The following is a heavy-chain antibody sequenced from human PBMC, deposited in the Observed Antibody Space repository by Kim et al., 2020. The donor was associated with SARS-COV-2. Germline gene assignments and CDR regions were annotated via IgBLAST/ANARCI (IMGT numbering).Heavy chain of an antibody. CDR3: ARGSTMRGRPFDP. D-gene: IGHD3-22*01. CDR2: SRNKANNYNT. CDR1: GFTFSDHY. J-gene: IGHJ5*02. V-gene: IGHV3-72*01. Sequence: GGSLRLSCAASGFTFSDHYMHWVRQAPGKGLEWVDRSRNKANNYNTEYAASVKGRFTISRDDSKNSFYLQMNSLKSEDTAVYYCARGSTMRGRPFDPWG.